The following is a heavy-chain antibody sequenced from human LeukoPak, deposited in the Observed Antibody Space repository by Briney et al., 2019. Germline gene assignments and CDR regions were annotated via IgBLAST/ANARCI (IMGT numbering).Heavy chain of an antibody. CDR2: ISGSGGST. J-gene: IGHJ4*02. Sequence: GGSLRLSCAASGFTFSSYAMSWVRQDPGKGLEWVSVISGSGGSTYYADSVKGRFTISRDNSKNTLFLQMNSLRAEDTAVYHCAKDREYSSTWYYLGYWGQGTLVTVSS. CDR3: AKDREYSSTWYYLGY. V-gene: IGHV3-23*01. D-gene: IGHD6-13*01. CDR1: GFTFSSYA.